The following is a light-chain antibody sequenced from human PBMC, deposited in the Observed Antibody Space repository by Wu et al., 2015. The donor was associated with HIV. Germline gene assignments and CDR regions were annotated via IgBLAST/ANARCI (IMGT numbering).Light chain of an antibody. V-gene: IGKV3-15*01. Sequence: EIVMTQSPATLSLSPGQRATLSCRASQTVDTNLAWYQQKPGQPPSLVIYGASTRATALPARFSASGSGTEFTLSITSMQSEDFAIYYCQQYHEWPYTFGQGTKLEI. CDR3: QQYHEWPYT. CDR1: QTVDTN. J-gene: IGKJ2*01. CDR2: GAS.